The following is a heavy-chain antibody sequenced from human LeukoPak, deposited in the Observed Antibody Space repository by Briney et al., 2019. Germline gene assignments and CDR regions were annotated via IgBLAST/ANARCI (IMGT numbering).Heavy chain of an antibody. CDR2: ISGSGGST. V-gene: IGHV3-23*01. D-gene: IGHD3-10*01. Sequence: GGSLRLSCAASGFTFSSYAMHWVRQAPGKGLEWVSAISGSGGSTYYADSVKGRFTISRDNSKNTLYLQMNSLRAEDTAVYYCAKAIYGSGSQGYFDYWGQGTLVTVSS. CDR3: AKAIYGSGSQGYFDY. J-gene: IGHJ4*02. CDR1: GFTFSSYA.